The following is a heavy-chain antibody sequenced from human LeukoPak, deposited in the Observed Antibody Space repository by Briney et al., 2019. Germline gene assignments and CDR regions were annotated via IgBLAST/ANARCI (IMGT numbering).Heavy chain of an antibody. CDR2: ISNDGGGT. V-gene: IGHV3-23*01. J-gene: IGHJ5*02. D-gene: IGHD3-22*01. CDR1: GFIFNNYG. CDR3: AKGSSGYFVDL. Sequence: LTGGSLRLSCAASGFIFNNYGLIWVRQAPGKGLEWVSAISNDGGGTNYADLVKGRFTISRDNSKDTLFLQMNSLRAEDTALYYCAKGSSGYFVDLWGQGTLVTVSS.